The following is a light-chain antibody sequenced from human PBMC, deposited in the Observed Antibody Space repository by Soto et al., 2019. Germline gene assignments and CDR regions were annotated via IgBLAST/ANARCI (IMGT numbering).Light chain of an antibody. CDR1: QSVSSN. CDR2: GAS. V-gene: IGKV3-15*01. J-gene: IGKJ4*01. CDR3: QQRYNWPLT. Sequence: EIGMSQSASTLSVSPGERATLSCRASQSVSSNLAWYQQKPGQAPRLLIYGASTRATGIPARFSGTGSGTDFTLTISSLEPDDFAVYYCQQRYNWPLTFGGGTKVDIK.